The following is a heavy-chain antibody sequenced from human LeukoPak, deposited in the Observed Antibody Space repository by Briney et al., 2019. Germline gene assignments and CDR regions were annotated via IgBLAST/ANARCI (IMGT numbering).Heavy chain of an antibody. V-gene: IGHV4-34*03. CDR1: GGSFSGYY. J-gene: IGHJ5*02. Sequence: SETLSLTCAVYGGSFSGYYWGWLRQPPGKGLEWSRKINHSGSTNYNPSLKSRVTISVDTSNNHASLQLSSVTAAYTACYFVPNQYCSSTSCSYPLDPWGQGTLVTVP. CDR2: INHSGST. D-gene: IGHD2-2*01. CDR3: PNQYCSSTSCSYPLDP.